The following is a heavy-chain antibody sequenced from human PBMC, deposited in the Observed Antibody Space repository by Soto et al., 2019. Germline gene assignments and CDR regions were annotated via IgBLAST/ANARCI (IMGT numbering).Heavy chain of an antibody. CDR3: ARGGPRSYYFDY. V-gene: IGHV3-53*04. Sequence: GGSLRLSCAASDFAVSSTYMSWVRQAPGKGLEWVSFIFSGGGTSYADSVKGRFTISRHTSKNTLYLQTNSLRPEDTAVYYCARGGPRSYYFDYWGQGTLVTVSS. J-gene: IGHJ4*02. CDR1: DFAVSSTY. CDR2: IFSGGGT. D-gene: IGHD3-16*01.